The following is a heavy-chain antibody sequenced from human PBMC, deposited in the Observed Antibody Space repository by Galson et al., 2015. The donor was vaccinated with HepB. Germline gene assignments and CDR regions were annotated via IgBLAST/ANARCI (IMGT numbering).Heavy chain of an antibody. D-gene: IGHD6-13*01. J-gene: IGHJ5*02. CDR1: GFTFSSYA. Sequence: SLRLSCAASGFTFSSYAMHWVRQAPGKGLKYVSAISSNGGSTYYADSVKGRFTISRDNSKNTLYLQMSSLRAEDTAVYYCVKDREGAAAGTSVLWFDPWGQGTLVTVSS. CDR3: VKDREGAAAGTSVLWFDP. V-gene: IGHV3-64D*06. CDR2: ISSNGGST.